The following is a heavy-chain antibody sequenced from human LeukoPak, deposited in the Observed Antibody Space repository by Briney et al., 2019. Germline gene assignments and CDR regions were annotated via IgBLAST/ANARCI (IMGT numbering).Heavy chain of an antibody. V-gene: IGHV4-59*05. CDR3: ASRGTGREIYYFDY. D-gene: IGHD3-10*01. Sequence: PSETLSLTCTVSGGSISTYIWSWIRQTAGKGLEWIGSMYYSGSTYYNPSLKSRVTISVDTSKNQFSLKLSSVTAADTAVYYCASRGTGREIYYFDYWGQGTLVTVSS. CDR2: MYYSGST. J-gene: IGHJ4*02. CDR1: GGSISTYI.